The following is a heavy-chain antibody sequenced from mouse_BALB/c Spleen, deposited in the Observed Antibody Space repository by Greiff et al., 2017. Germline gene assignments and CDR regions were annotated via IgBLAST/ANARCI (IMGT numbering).Heavy chain of an antibody. V-gene: IGHV1-18*01. CDR2: INPNNGGT. CDR3: ARHGSSPAWCAY. J-gene: IGHJ3*01. CDR1: GYTFTDYN. D-gene: IGHD1-1*01. Sequence: VQLKQSGPELVKPGASVKIPCKASGYTFTDYNMDWVKQSHGKSLEWIGDINPNNGGTIYNQKFKGKATLTVDKSSSTAYMELRSLTSEDTAVYYCARHGSSPAWCAYWGQGTLVTVSA.